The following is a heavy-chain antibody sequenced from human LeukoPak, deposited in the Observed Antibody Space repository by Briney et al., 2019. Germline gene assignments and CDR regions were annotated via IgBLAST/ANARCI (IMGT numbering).Heavy chain of an antibody. J-gene: IGHJ4*02. CDR1: GYTFTSYG. V-gene: IGHV1-18*01. D-gene: IGHD2-15*01. Sequence: ASVKVSCKASGYTFTSYGISWVRQAPGQGLEWMGWISAYNGNTNYAQKFQGRVTMTTDTSTSTAYMELRSLRSEDTAVYYCARDYCSGGSCYPHRNYYFDYWGQGTLVTVSS. CDR2: ISAYNGNT. CDR3: ARDYCSGGSCYPHRNYYFDY.